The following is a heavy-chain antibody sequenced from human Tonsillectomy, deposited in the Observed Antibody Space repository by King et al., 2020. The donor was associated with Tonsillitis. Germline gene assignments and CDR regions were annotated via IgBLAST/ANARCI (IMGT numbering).Heavy chain of an antibody. V-gene: IGHV3-48*01. J-gene: IGHJ4*02. D-gene: IGHD1-26*01. CDR2: ISVTSRTI. Sequence: VQLVESGGTLVQPGGSLRLSCAASGFTFSSYTMNWVRQAPGKGLEWVSYISVTSRTIYYADSVRGRFTISRDNAKNSLYLQMNTLRAEDTGVYYCAREVGARPMVDYWGQGTLVTVSS. CDR1: GFTFSSYT. CDR3: AREVGARPMVDY.